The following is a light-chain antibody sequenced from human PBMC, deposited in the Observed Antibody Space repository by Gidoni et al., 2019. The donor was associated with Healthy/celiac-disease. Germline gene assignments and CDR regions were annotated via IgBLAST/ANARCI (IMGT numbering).Light chain of an antibody. CDR2: AAS. J-gene: IGKJ1*01. CDR3: QQGYSTPRT. CDR1: QSISRY. V-gene: IGKV1-39*01. Sequence: IQVTQSPSFLSASVGDRVTITSWASQSISRYLNWYQQKQGKAPKLLIYAASSLQSGVPSRLSGSGSGTDFTLTISSLQREDFATYYCQQGYSTPRTFGQGTKVEIK.